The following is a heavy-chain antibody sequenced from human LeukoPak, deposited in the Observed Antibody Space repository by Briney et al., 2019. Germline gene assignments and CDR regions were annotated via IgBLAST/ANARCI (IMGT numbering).Heavy chain of an antibody. Sequence: GGSLRLSGVASGFTFSNYWMHWVRQPPGKGLVWVSRIYVDGRTTNYADSVKGRFTISRDNAKNTVYLEMNSLSVEDTATYYCIRDFRSADLWGQGTLVTVTS. CDR3: IRDFRSADL. CDR2: IYVDGRTT. V-gene: IGHV3-74*01. CDR1: GFTFSNYW. J-gene: IGHJ5*02.